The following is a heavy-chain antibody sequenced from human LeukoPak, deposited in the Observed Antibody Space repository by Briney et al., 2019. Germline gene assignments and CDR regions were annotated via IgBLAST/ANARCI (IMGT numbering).Heavy chain of an antibody. Sequence: KSGGSLRLSGAASGFTFSSYSMNWVRQAPGKGLEWVSSISSSSSDIYYADSVKGRFTISRDNAKNSLYLQMTSLSAEATAVYYCARVPGSSWYGGQGPLDTVSS. D-gene: IGHD6-13*01. V-gene: IGHV3-21*01. J-gene: IGHJ4*02. CDR2: ISSSSSDI. CDR3: ARVPGSSWY. CDR1: GFTFSSYS.